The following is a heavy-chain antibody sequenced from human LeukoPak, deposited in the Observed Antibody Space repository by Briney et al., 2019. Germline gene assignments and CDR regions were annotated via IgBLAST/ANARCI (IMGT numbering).Heavy chain of an antibody. CDR3: ARGGWFFDL. D-gene: IGHD2-15*01. J-gene: IGHJ2*01. Sequence: SETLSLTCTVSGGSISNYYWSWIRQPPGKGLEWIGYIFYSGNTNYNSSLKSRVTISVDTPKNQFSLKLTSLTAADTAVYYCARGGWFFDLWGRGTLVTVSS. V-gene: IGHV4-59*01. CDR1: GGSISNYY. CDR2: IFYSGNT.